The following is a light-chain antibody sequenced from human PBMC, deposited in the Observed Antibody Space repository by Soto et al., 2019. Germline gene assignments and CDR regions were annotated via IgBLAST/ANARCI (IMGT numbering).Light chain of an antibody. Sequence: QSALTQPASVSGSPGQSITISCTGTSSYVGGFNYVSWYQQHPGKATKLMIYDVTTRPSGVSHRFSGSKSGTTASLTISGLQAGDEAGYYGDSYTSSSAYVFGSGTKVTV. V-gene: IGLV2-14*03. J-gene: IGLJ1*01. CDR2: DVT. CDR3: DSYTSSSAYV. CDR1: SSYVGGFNY.